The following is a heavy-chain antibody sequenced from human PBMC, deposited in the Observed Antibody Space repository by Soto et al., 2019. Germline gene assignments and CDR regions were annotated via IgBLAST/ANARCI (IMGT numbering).Heavy chain of an antibody. CDR2: IYPGDSDT. J-gene: IGHJ3*02. D-gene: IGHD1-26*01. CDR3: ARPVVGATRPDAFDI. Sequence: GESLKISCKGSGYSFTSYWIGWVRQMPGKGLEWMGIIYPGDSDTRYSPSFQGQVTISADNSISTAYLQWSSLKASDTAMYYCARPVVGATRPDAFDIWGQGTMVTVSS. CDR1: GYSFTSYW. V-gene: IGHV5-51*01.